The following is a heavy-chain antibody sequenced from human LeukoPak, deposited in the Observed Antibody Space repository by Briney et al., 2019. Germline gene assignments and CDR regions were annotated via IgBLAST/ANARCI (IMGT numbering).Heavy chain of an antibody. Sequence: ASVKVSCKASGYTFTSYDINWVRQATGQGLEWMGWMNPNSGNTGYAQKFQGRVTMTRNTSISTAYMELSSLRSEDTAVYYCARGRYSGSYYSTNNCFDPWGQGTLVTVSS. V-gene: IGHV1-8*01. CDR1: GYTFTSYD. CDR3: ARGRYSGSYYSTNNCFDP. CDR2: MNPNSGNT. J-gene: IGHJ5*02. D-gene: IGHD1-26*01.